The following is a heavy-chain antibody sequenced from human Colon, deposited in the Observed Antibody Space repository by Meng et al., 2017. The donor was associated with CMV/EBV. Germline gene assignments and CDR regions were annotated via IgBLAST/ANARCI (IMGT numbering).Heavy chain of an antibody. CDR2: ISAYNGET. Sequence: ASVKVSCKASGYTFTGYYMHWVRQAPGQGLEWMGWISAYNGETKYEEKLQDRVTMTTDTSTSTAYMELRSLRSDDTAVYYCARGSSSTMFGDYYYGMDVWGQGTTVTVSS. D-gene: IGHD3-3*01. V-gene: IGHV1-18*04. CDR3: ARGSSSTMFGDYYYGMDV. J-gene: IGHJ6*02. CDR1: GYTFTGYY.